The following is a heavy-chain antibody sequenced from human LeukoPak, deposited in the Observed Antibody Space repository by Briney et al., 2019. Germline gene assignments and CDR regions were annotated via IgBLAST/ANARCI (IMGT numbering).Heavy chain of an antibody. D-gene: IGHD2-2*01. J-gene: IGHJ6*03. CDR1: GFTFSTYS. CDR2: ISFSSNYI. CDR3: ARGTTSREGGYYMGV. V-gene: IGHV3-21*01. Sequence: GGSLRLSCAASGFTFSTYSMNWVRQAPGKGLEWVSSISFSSNYIYYADSMKGRFTISRDNAKNSLYLQMNSLRAEDTAVYYCARGTTSREGGYYMGVWGKGTTVTVS.